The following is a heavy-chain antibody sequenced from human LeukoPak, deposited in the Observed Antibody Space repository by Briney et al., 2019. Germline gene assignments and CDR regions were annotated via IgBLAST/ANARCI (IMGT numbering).Heavy chain of an antibody. CDR2: ISYDGSNK. D-gene: IGHD3-9*01. V-gene: IGHV3-30*18. CDR1: GFTFSSYG. J-gene: IGHJ4*02. Sequence: GGSLRLSCAASGFTFSSYGMHWVRQAPGKGLEWVAVISYDGSNKYYADSVKGRFTISRDNSKNTLYLQMNSLRAEDTAVYYCAKGFSHDSSVDYWGQGTPVTVSS. CDR3: AKGFSHDSSVDY.